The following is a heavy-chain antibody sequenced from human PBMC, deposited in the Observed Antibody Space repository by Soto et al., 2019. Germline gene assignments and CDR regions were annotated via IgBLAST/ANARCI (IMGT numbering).Heavy chain of an antibody. D-gene: IGHD3-9*01. V-gene: IGHV4-4*02. CDR2: IYHSGST. CDR3: ARGGNYDILTGFPYYFDY. J-gene: IGHJ4*02. Sequence: PSETLSLTCAVSGGSISSINWWXWVRRPPGKGLEWIGEIYHSGSTNYNPSLKSRVTISVDKSKNQFSLKLSSVTAADTAVYYCARGGNYDILTGFPYYFDYWGQGTLVTVSS. CDR1: GGSISSINW.